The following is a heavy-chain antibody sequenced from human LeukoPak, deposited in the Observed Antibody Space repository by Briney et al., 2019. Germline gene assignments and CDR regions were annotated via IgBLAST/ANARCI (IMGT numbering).Heavy chain of an antibody. Sequence: SETLSLTCTVSGGSISSYYWSWIRQPAGKGLEYIGRMYTTGSTNYNPSLKSRVTISVDTSKNQFSLKLISVTAADAAVYYWARDQGPRGEWFDPWGQGTLVTVSS. CDR2: MYTTGST. V-gene: IGHV4-4*07. J-gene: IGHJ5*02. CDR1: GGSISSYY. CDR3: ARDQGPRGEWFDP. D-gene: IGHD3-16*01.